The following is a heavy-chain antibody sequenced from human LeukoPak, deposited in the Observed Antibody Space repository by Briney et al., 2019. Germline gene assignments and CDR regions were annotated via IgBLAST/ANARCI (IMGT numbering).Heavy chain of an antibody. V-gene: IGHV1-8*03. J-gene: IGHJ3*02. D-gene: IGHD3-3*01. CDR1: GYAFTAHY. CDR3: ARGGVYYDFWSGYHDAFDI. CDR2: INPNSGNT. Sequence: ASVKVSCKTSGYAFTAHYIHWVRQAPGQGLEWVGWINPNSGNTNYAQKFQGRVTITRNTSISTAYMELSSLRSEDTAVYYCARGGVYYDFWSGYHDAFDIWGQGTMVTVSS.